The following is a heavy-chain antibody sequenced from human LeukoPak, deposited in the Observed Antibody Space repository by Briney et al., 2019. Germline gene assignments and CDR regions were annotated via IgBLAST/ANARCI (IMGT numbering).Heavy chain of an antibody. J-gene: IGHJ5*01. D-gene: IGHD6-19*01. CDR1: GFTFDDYA. CDR3: VKDGGAPKHGFSSGWFGS. CDR2: ISWNSGNI. Sequence: GGSLRLSCAASGFTFDDYAIQWVRQAPGKGLEWVSGISWNSGNIGYADSVKGRFTISRDNAKNSLYLQMNSLRGDDTALYYCVKDGGAPKHGFSSGWFGSWGQGTLVTVSS. V-gene: IGHV3-9*01.